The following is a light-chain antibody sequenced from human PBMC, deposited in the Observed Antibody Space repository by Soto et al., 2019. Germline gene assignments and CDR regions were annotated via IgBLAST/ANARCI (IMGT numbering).Light chain of an antibody. V-gene: IGLV2-11*01. Sequence: QSALTQPRSVSESPGQSVTISCTGTSSDVGGYNYVSWYQHHPGKAPKLMIYDVSKRPSGVPDRFSGSKSGNTASLTIAGLQAEDEADYYCCSYAGSYSVVFGGGTKLTGL. CDR3: CSYAGSYSVV. CDR1: SSDVGGYNY. CDR2: DVS. J-gene: IGLJ2*01.